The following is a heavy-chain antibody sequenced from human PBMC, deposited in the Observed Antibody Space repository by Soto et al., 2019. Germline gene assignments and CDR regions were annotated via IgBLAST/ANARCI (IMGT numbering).Heavy chain of an antibody. CDR3: ARARVGGGLGYYYYYGMDV. J-gene: IGHJ6*02. CDR2: IYYSGST. CDR1: GGSISSGGYY. Sequence: SETLSLTCTVSGGSISSGGYYWSWIRQHPGKGLEWIGYIYYSGSTYYNPSLKSRVTISVDTSKNQFSLKLSSVTAADTAVYYCARARVGGGLGYYYYYGMDVWGQGTTVTVSS. D-gene: IGHD3-16*01. V-gene: IGHV4-31*03.